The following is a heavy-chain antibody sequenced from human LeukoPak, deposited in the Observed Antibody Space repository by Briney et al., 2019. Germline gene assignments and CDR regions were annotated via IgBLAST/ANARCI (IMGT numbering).Heavy chain of an antibody. CDR3: ARSGQTIFGVVVLFDY. D-gene: IGHD3-3*01. J-gene: IGHJ4*02. Sequence: EASVKVSXKASGYTFTGYYMHWVRQAPGQGLEWMGRINPNSGGTKYAQKFQGRVTMTRDTSISTAYMELSRLRSDDTAVYYCARSGQTIFGVVVLFDYWGQGTLVTVSS. V-gene: IGHV1-2*06. CDR1: GYTFTGYY. CDR2: INPNSGGT.